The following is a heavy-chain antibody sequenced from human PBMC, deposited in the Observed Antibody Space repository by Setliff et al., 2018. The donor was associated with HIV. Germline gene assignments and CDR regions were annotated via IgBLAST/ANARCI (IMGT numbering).Heavy chain of an antibody. CDR1: GFTVSSNY. CDR3: ARDQKLELRDYYYYYMDV. V-gene: IGHV3-30*03. J-gene: IGHJ6*03. Sequence: GGSLRLSCAASGFTVSSNYLSWVRQAPGKGLEWVAVISYDGNIKNFADSVKGRFTISRDNSKNTLYLQMNSLRSEDTAVYYCARDQKLELRDYYYYYMDVWGQGTTVTVSS. D-gene: IGHD1-7*01. CDR2: ISYDGNIK.